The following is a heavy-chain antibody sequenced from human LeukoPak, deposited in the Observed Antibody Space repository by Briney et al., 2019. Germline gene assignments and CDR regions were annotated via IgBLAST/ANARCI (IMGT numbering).Heavy chain of an antibody. J-gene: IGHJ3*02. CDR2: ISGSGSDI. CDR3: ASQLGDASDI. D-gene: IGHD6-13*01. V-gene: IGHV3-11*04. CDR1: GFSISDSY. Sequence: GGSLRLSCVVSGFSISDSYMTWIRQTPGKGLEWLAYISGSGSDIYFADSVKGRFTISRDNAKNSLYLQMNNLRAEDTAVYYCASQLGDASDIWGQGTMVTVSS.